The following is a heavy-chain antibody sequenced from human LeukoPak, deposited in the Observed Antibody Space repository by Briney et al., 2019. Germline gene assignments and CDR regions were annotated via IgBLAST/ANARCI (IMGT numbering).Heavy chain of an antibody. CDR1: GLAFSSYA. CDR3: ADYGVSGVRNNFY. Sequence: GGSLRLSCAASGLAFSSYAMSWVRQAPGKGLEWVSTISVASNTFHADSVKGRFTISRDNSRNTVYLQMTSLRADDTAVYYCADYGVSGVRNNFYWGQGTLVTVSS. CDR2: ISVASNT. J-gene: IGHJ4*02. V-gene: IGHV3-23*01. D-gene: IGHD3-3*01.